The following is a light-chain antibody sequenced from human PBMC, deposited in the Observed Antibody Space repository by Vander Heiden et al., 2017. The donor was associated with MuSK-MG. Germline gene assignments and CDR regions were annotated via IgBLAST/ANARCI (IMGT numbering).Light chain of an antibody. J-gene: IGLJ2*01. CDR2: QND. CDR3: QAWNSKTVV. CDR1: NLGHKY. V-gene: IGLV3-1*01. Sequence: SPDLTQTPSVSVSPGQPASITCSGHNLGHKYVCWYQQRPGQSPVLVIYQNDKRPSGIPERFSGSNSEDTATLTISGTQALDEADYYCQAWNSKTVVFGGGTKVTVL.